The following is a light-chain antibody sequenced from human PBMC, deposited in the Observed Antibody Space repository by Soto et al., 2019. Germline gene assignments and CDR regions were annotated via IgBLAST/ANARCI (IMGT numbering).Light chain of an antibody. CDR1: SGHSSYA. V-gene: IGLV4-69*01. Sequence: QLVLTQSPSASASLGASVRLTCTLSSGHSSYAIAWHQQQPEKGPQYLMKLNSDGSHSKGDGIPDRFSGSSSGAERYLTISSLQSEDEADYYCQTWDTGIQVFGGGTQLTVL. CDR3: QTWDTGIQV. J-gene: IGLJ3*02. CDR2: LNSDGSH.